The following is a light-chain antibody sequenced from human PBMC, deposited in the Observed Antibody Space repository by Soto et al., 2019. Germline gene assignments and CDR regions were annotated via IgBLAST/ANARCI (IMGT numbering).Light chain of an antibody. Sequence: EIVLTQSPGTLSLSPGERATLSCRASQRVRSSYLAWYQQKPGQAPRLLIYGASSRATGIPDSFSGSGSGTDFTLTISRLEPEDFAVYYCQQYGSSPYSFGQGTKLEIK. CDR2: GAS. V-gene: IGKV3-20*01. J-gene: IGKJ2*03. CDR1: QRVRSSY. CDR3: QQYGSSPYS.